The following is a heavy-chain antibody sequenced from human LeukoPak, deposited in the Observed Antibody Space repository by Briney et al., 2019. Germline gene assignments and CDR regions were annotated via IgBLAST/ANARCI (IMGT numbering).Heavy chain of an antibody. J-gene: IGHJ6*02. CDR2: IYHSGST. V-gene: IGHV4-4*02. CDR1: GGSISSSNW. CDR3: ARRHCSSTSCYSYYYGMDV. D-gene: IGHD2-2*01. Sequence: SGTLSLTCAVSGGSISSSNWWSWVRQPPGKGLEWIGEIYHSGSTSYNPSLKSRVTISGGKSKNLLSLKLSSVTAADTAVYYCARRHCSSTSCYSYYYGMDVWGQGTTVTVSS.